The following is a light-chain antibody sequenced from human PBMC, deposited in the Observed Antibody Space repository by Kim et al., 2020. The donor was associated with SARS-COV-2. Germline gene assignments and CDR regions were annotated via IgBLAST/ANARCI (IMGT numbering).Light chain of an antibody. CDR1: QVISNY. V-gene: IGKV1-33*01. CDR2: DAS. Sequence: PLPPSPSSLSASVGDRVTITCQASQVISNYLKWYQQKPGKAPKLLIYDASNLETGVPSRFSGSGSGTDFTFTISSLQPEDIATYYCQPYDTLPTFGHGTKL. CDR3: QPYDTLPT. J-gene: IGKJ2*01.